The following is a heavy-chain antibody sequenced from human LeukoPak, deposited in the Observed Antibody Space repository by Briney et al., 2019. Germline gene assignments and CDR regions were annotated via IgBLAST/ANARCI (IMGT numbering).Heavy chain of an antibody. J-gene: IGHJ3*02. Sequence: SETLSLTCTVSSGSISSGGYYWSWIRQHPGKGLEWIGNIFYSGSTYYNPSLKSRVTISVDTSKNQFSLKLSSVTAADTAVYYCARELRSGIYIRPDAFDIWGQGTMVTVSS. CDR2: IFYSGST. V-gene: IGHV4-31*03. CDR1: SGSISSGGYY. D-gene: IGHD3-10*01. CDR3: ARELRSGIYIRPDAFDI.